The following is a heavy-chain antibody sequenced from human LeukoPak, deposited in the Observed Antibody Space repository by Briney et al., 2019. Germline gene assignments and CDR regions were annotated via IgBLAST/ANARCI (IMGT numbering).Heavy chain of an antibody. Sequence: SETLSLTCTVSGGSISSHYWSWIRQPPGKGLEWIGYIYYSGSTNYNPSLKSRVTISVDTSKNQFSLKLSSVTAADTAVYYCARHGEDEAVAGRVGLVWFDPWGQGTLVTVSS. D-gene: IGHD6-19*01. CDR2: IYYSGST. CDR1: GGSISSHY. V-gene: IGHV4-59*08. CDR3: ARHGEDEAVAGRVGLVWFDP. J-gene: IGHJ5*02.